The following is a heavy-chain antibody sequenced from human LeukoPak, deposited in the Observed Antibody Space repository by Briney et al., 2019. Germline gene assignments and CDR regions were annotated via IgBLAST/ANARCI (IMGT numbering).Heavy chain of an antibody. Sequence: PGGSLRLSCAASGFTFSSYSMNWVRQAPGKGLEWVSSISSSGSYIYYADSVKGRFTISRDNAKNSLYLQMNSLRAEDTAVYYCARDAPSIVVVPAAAPYYYYGMDVWGQGTTVTVSS. CDR1: GFTFSSYS. D-gene: IGHD2-2*01. V-gene: IGHV3-21*01. CDR3: ARDAPSIVVVPAAAPYYYYGMDV. CDR2: ISSSGSYI. J-gene: IGHJ6*02.